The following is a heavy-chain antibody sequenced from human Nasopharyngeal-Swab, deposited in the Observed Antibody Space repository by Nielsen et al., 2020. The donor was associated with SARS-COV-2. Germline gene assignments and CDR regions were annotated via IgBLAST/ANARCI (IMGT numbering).Heavy chain of an antibody. CDR2: IYSGGST. CDR1: GFTVSSNY. Sequence: GESLKISCAASGFTVSSNYMSWVRQAPGKGPEWVSVIYSGGSTYYADSVKGRFTISRDNSKNTLYLQMNSLRAEDTAVYYCARDRGGYGDYVDYWGQGTLVTVSS. D-gene: IGHD3-16*01. CDR3: ARDRGGYGDYVDY. J-gene: IGHJ4*02. V-gene: IGHV3-66*02.